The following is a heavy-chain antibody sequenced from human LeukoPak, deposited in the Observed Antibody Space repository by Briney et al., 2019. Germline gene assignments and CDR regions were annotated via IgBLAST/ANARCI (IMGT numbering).Heavy chain of an antibody. Sequence: SVKVPCKASGGTFSSYAISWVRQAPGQGLEWMGRIIPILGIANYAQKFQGRVTITADKSTSTAYMELSSLRSEDTAVYYCARDIVVVVAATQYYYYYYGMDVWGQGTTVTVSS. J-gene: IGHJ6*02. V-gene: IGHV1-69*04. CDR1: GGTFSSYA. D-gene: IGHD2-15*01. CDR2: IIPILGIA. CDR3: ARDIVVVVAATQYYYYYYGMDV.